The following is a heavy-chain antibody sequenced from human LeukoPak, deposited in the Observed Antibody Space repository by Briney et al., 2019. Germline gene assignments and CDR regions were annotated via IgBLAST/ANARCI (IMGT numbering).Heavy chain of an antibody. CDR1: GFTFSSYW. V-gene: IGHV3-74*01. CDR2: IDSDGSGT. CDR3: TTVFEK. Sequence: PGGSLKLSCAASGFTFSSYWMHWVRQAPGKGLVWVSRIDSDGSGTSYADSVKGRFTISRDNAKNTVYLQMNSLRDEDTAVYYCTTVFEKWGQGTLVTVSS. J-gene: IGHJ4*02. D-gene: IGHD4-17*01.